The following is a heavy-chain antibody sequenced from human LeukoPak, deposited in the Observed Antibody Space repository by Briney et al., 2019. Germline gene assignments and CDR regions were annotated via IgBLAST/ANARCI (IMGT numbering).Heavy chain of an antibody. V-gene: IGHV4-38-2*02. D-gene: IGHD1/OR15-1a*01. CDR2: IYHSGST. Sequence: SETLSLTCTVSGYSISSGYYWGWIRQPPGKGLEWIGSIYHSGSTYYDPSLKSRVTISVDTSKNQFSLKLSSVTAADTAVYYCARRIANRNWFDPWGQGTLVTVSS. CDR1: GYSISSGYY. J-gene: IGHJ5*02. CDR3: ARRIANRNWFDP.